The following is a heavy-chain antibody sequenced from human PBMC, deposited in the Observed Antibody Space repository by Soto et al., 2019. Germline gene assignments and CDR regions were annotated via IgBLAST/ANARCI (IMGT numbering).Heavy chain of an antibody. CDR2: INPNSGGT. J-gene: IGHJ6*02. D-gene: IGHD1-26*01. Sequence: ASVKVSCKASGYTFTGYYMHWVRQAPGQGLEWMGWINPNSGGTNYAQKFQGWVTMTRDTSISTAYMELSRLRSDDTAVYYCARDQVSGNGMEVWGQGTTVTVSS. V-gene: IGHV1-2*04. CDR3: ARDQVSGNGMEV. CDR1: GYTFTGYY.